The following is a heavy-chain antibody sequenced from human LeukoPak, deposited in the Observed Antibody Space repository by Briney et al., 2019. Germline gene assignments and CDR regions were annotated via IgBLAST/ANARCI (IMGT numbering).Heavy chain of an antibody. J-gene: IGHJ4*02. V-gene: IGHV3-20*04. CDR1: GFTFDDYG. Sequence: GGSLRISCAASGFTFDDYGMSWVRLAPGRGLEWVSGITWNAEKTAYAETVKGRFTISRDNSKNTLYLQMNSLRAEDTAVYYCAKLESATVTTPDFDYWGQGTLVTVSS. CDR2: ITWNAEKT. D-gene: IGHD4-17*01. CDR3: AKLESATVTTPDFDY.